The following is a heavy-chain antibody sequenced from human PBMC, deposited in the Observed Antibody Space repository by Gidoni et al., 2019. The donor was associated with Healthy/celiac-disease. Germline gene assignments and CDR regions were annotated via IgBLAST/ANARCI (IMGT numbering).Heavy chain of an antibody. D-gene: IGHD6-6*01. J-gene: IGHJ6*03. V-gene: IGHV4-34*01. CDR2: INHSGST. CDR1: GGSFSGSY. Sequence: QVQLQQWGAGLLKPSETLSLTCAVHGGSFSGSYWSWIRQPPGKGLEWIGEINHSGSTNYNPSLKSRVTISVDTSKNQFSLKLSSVTAADTAVYYCARGRLSSSSHYYYYYMDVWGKGTTVTVSS. CDR3: ARGRLSSSSHYYYYYMDV.